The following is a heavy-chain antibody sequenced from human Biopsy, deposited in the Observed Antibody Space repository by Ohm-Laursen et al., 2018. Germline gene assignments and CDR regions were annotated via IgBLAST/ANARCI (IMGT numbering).Heavy chain of an antibody. CDR2: IYYSGST. CDR3: ARGSSYGYDFDY. D-gene: IGHD5-18*01. J-gene: IGHJ4*02. CDR1: DGSINSYY. Sequence: TLSLTCTVSDGSINSYYWNWIRQPPGKRLEWIGNIYYSGSTNFNPSLKSRVTISVDTSKNQFSLKLSSVTAGDTAVYFCARGSSYGYDFDYWGQGTLVAVSS. V-gene: IGHV4-59*01.